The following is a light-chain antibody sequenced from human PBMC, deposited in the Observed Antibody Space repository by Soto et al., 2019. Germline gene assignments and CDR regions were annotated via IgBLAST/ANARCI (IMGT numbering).Light chain of an antibody. V-gene: IGKV3-11*01. CDR3: QQYKDWPPLT. CDR1: QDVGGY. J-gene: IGKJ4*01. Sequence: IGLKLSPATLSLSTGDRATLSCRASQDVGGYLSWFQQKPGQAPRLLIYDASIRAPGIPARFSGSESGTVFTLTISSLEPEDFAVYYCQQYKDWPPLTSGGGTKVDNK. CDR2: DAS.